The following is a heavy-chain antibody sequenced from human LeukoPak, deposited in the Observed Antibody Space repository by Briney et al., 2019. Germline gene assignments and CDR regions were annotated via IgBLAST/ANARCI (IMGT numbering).Heavy chain of an antibody. V-gene: IGHV3-7*01. CDR1: GFTFSSYW. Sequence: GGSLRLSCVVSGFTFSSYWMSWVRQAPGKGLEWVANIKQDGSEKYYVDSVKGRFTMSRDNAKNSLYPQMNSLRAEDTAVYYCARVQWELRGVGSYFEYWGQGALVTVSS. D-gene: IGHD1-26*01. CDR3: ARVQWELRGVGSYFEY. J-gene: IGHJ4*02. CDR2: IKQDGSEK.